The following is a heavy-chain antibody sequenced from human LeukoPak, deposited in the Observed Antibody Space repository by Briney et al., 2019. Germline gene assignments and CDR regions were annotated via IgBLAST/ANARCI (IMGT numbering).Heavy chain of an antibody. CDR2: INNIGSVT. J-gene: IGHJ4*02. CDR1: GFTFSAYS. CDR3: ARDWPYSSSSRPFDY. D-gene: IGHD6-6*01. V-gene: IGHV3-48*01. Sequence: GGSLRLSCAASGFTFSAYSLNWVRQAPGKGLEWVSYINNIGSVTHYADSVKGRFTISRDNAKNSVYLQMNSLRVEDTAVYYCARDWPYSSSSRPFDYWGQGTLVIVCS.